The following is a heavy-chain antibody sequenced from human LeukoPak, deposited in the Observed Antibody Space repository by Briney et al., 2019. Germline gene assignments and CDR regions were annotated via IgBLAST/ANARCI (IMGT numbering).Heavy chain of an antibody. Sequence: ASVKVSCKASGYTFTGYYMHWVRQAPGLGLEWMGWINPNSGGTNYAQKFQGRVTMTRDTSISTAYMELSRLRSDDTAVYYCAREVYSYGWNWFDPWGQGTLVTVSS. CDR3: AREVYSYGWNWFDP. CDR2: INPNSGGT. V-gene: IGHV1-2*02. J-gene: IGHJ5*02. CDR1: GYTFTGYY. D-gene: IGHD5-18*01.